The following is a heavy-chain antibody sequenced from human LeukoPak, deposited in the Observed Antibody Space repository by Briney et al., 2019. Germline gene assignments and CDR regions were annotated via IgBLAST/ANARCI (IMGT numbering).Heavy chain of an antibody. V-gene: IGHV1-46*01. Sequence: ASVKVSCKASGYTFTSYYMHWVRQAPGQGLEWMGIINPSGGSTSYAQKFQGRVTMTRDTSTSTVYMELSSLRSEDTAVYYCAGDQAAVAGFEAYGMDVWGQGTTVTVSS. CDR1: GYTFTSYY. J-gene: IGHJ6*02. D-gene: IGHD6-19*01. CDR3: AGDQAAVAGFEAYGMDV. CDR2: INPSGGST.